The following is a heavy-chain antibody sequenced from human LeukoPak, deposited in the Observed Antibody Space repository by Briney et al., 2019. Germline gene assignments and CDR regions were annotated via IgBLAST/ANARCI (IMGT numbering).Heavy chain of an antibody. V-gene: IGHV1-69*04. Sequence: SVKVSCKASGGTFSSYAISWVRQAPGQGLEWMGRIIPILGIANYAQKFQGRVTITADKSTSTAYMELSSLRSEDTAVYYCASGDGQQLMSYWGQGTLVTVSS. CDR1: GGTFSSYA. CDR3: ASGDGQQLMSY. CDR2: IIPILGIA. J-gene: IGHJ4*02. D-gene: IGHD6-13*01.